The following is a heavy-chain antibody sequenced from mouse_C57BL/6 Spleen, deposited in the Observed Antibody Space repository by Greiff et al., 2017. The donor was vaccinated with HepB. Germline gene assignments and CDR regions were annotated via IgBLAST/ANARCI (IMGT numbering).Heavy chain of an antibody. CDR1: GYTFTSYW. J-gene: IGHJ2*01. V-gene: IGHV1-61*01. Sequence: QVQLQQPGAELVRPGSSVKLSCKASGYTFTSYWMDWVKQRPGQGLEWIGNIYPSDSETHYNQKFKDKATLTVDKSSSTAYMQLSSLTSEDSAVYYCARRRIYYDYDGYFDYWGQGTTLTVSS. D-gene: IGHD2-4*01. CDR3: ARRRIYYDYDGYFDY. CDR2: IYPSDSET.